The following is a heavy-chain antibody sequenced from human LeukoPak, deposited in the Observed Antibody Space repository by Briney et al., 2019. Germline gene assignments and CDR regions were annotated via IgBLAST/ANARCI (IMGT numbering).Heavy chain of an antibody. D-gene: IGHD3-22*01. V-gene: IGHV3-53*01. CDR2: IYSGGAT. Sequence: PGGSLRLSCAPSGLTVSSNSMRWVRQAQGKGLEWVSVIYSGGATYYADSVKGRFTISRDNSKNTVYLQMNSLRAEDTAVYYCARDRDTSGYIFDYWGRGTLVTVSS. CDR1: GLTVSSNS. CDR3: ARDRDTSGYIFDY. J-gene: IGHJ4*02.